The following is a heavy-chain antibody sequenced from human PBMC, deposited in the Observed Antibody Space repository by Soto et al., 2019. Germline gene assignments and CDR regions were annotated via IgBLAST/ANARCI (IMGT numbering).Heavy chain of an antibody. Sequence: PEGSLRLSCAASGFTFSDYYMSWIRQAPGKGLEWISYITSSGTTIYYAASVKGRFTISRDNAKNSLYLEMDSLRAADTAVYYCAAGYFYYKCFGSRGQGTLVT. D-gene: IGHD3-10*01. J-gene: IGHJ5*01. CDR3: AAGYFYYKCFGS. V-gene: IGHV3-11*01. CDR1: GFTFSDYY. CDR2: ITSSGTTI.